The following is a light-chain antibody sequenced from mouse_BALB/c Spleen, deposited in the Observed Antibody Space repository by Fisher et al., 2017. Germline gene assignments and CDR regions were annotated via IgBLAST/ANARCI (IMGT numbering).Light chain of an antibody. J-gene: IGKJ2*01. Sequence: IVMTQTPAIMSASLGEEITLTCSASSSVSYMYWYQQKPGSSPRLLIYDTSNLASGVPVRFSGSGSGTSYSLTISRMEAEDAATYYCQQRSSYPPTFGGGTKLEIK. CDR2: DTS. V-gene: IGKV4-55*01. CDR3: QQRSSYPPT. CDR1: SSVSY.